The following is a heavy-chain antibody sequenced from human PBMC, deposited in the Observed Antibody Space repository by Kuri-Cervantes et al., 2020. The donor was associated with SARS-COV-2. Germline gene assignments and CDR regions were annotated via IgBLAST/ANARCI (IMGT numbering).Heavy chain of an antibody. V-gene: IGHV3-53*01. J-gene: IGHJ2*01. CDR2: ICSGGTT. CDR3: ARGGSYDDSNGLDWPFDL. Sequence: GGSLRLSCAASGFTVSSNYMNWVRQAPGKGLEWVSVICSGGTTYYADSVKGRFTISRDTSKSTLYLQMNSVKAEDSAMYYCARGGSYDDSNGLDWPFDLWGRGTLVTVSS. CDR1: GFTVSSNY. D-gene: IGHD3-22*01.